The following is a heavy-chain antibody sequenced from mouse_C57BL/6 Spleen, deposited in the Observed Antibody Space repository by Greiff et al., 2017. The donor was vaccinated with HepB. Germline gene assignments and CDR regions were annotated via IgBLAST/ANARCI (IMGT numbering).Heavy chain of an antibody. CDR1: GFSFNTYA. CDR2: IRSKSNNYAT. V-gene: IGHV10-1*01. CDR3: VRHWGAY. Sequence: VQLKQSGGGLVQPKGSLKLSCAASGFSFNTYAMNWVRQAPGKGLEWVARIRSKSNNYATYYADSVKDRFTISRDDSESMLYLQMNNLKTEDTAMYYCVRHWGAYWGQGTLVTVSA. J-gene: IGHJ3*01.